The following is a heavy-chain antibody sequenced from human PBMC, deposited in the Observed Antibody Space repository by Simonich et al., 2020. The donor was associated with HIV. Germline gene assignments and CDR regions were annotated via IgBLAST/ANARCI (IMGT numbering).Heavy chain of an antibody. CDR2: INHSEST. V-gene: IGHV4-34*01. CDR1: GGSFSGYY. J-gene: IGHJ6*03. D-gene: IGHD1-26*01. Sequence: QVHLQQWGAGLLKPSETLSLTCAVYGGSFSGYYWSWIRQPPGKGLEWIGEINHSESTNSIPSLKSRVTISEDTSKNQFSLKLSSVTAADTAVYYCARGGGTYYGGFYYMDVWGKGTTVTVSS. CDR3: ARGGGTYYGGFYYMDV.